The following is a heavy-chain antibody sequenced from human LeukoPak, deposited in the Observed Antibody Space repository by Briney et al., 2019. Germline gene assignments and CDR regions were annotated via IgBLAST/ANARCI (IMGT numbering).Heavy chain of an antibody. D-gene: IGHD5-12*01. V-gene: IGHV1-46*01. CDR3: AREDASGYDSLDY. Sequence: AASVKVSCKASGYTFTSYDINWVRQATGQGLEWMGIINPSGGSTSYAQKFQGRVTMTRDMSTSTVYMELSSLRSEDTAVYYCAREDASGYDSLDYWGQGTLVTVSS. CDR1: GYTFTSYD. J-gene: IGHJ4*02. CDR2: INPSGGST.